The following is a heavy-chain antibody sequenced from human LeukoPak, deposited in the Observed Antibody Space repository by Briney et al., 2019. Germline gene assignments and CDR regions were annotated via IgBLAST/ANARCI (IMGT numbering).Heavy chain of an antibody. J-gene: IGHJ4*02. CDR2: ISSSGSTI. Sequence: GGSLRLSCAASGFTFSDYYMSWIRQAPGKGLEWVSYISSSGSTIYYADSVKGRFTVSRDNAKNSLYLQMSSLRAEDTAVYYCASGADIVASVFDYWGQGTLVTVSS. CDR1: GFTFSDYY. D-gene: IGHD5-12*01. CDR3: ASGADIVASVFDY. V-gene: IGHV3-11*01.